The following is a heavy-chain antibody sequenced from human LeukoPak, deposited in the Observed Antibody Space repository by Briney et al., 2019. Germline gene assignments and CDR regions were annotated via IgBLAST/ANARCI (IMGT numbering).Heavy chain of an antibody. CDR2: ISAYNGNT. D-gene: IGHD2-2*01. V-gene: IGHV1-18*01. Sequence: ASVKVSCKASGDTFTSYGISWVRQAPGQGLEWMGWISAYNGNTNYAQKLQGRVTMTTDTSTSTAYMELRSLRSDDTAVYYCARAASSYCSRTSCSPRINWFDPWGQGTLVTVSS. CDR1: GDTFTSYG. CDR3: ARAASSYCSRTSCSPRINWFDP. J-gene: IGHJ5*02.